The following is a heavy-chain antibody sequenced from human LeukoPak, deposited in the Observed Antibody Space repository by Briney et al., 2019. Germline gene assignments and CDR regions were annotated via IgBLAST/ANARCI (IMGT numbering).Heavy chain of an antibody. D-gene: IGHD2-15*01. CDR2: IYYSGST. CDR3: ARLSLGYCSGGSCFG. V-gene: IGHV4-59*08. J-gene: IGHJ4*02. Sequence: SETLSLTCTVSGGSISSYYWSWIRQPPGKGLEWIGYIYYSGSTNYNPSLKSRVTISVDTSKNHFSLKLSSVTVADTAVYYCARLSLGYCSGGSCFGGGQGTLVTVSS. CDR1: GGSISSYY.